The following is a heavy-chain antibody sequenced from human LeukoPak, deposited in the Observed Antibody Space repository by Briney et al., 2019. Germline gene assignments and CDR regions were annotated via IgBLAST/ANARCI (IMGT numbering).Heavy chain of an antibody. V-gene: IGHV4-34*01. CDR3: ARGLPVAGDY. CDR1: GGSFSGYY. J-gene: IGHJ4*02. CDR2: INHSGST. D-gene: IGHD6-19*01. Sequence: PSETLSLTCAVYGGSFSGYYWSWIRQPPGKGLEWIGEINHSGSTNYNPSLKSRVTISVDTSKNQFSLKLSSVTAADTTVYYCARGLPVAGDYWGQGTLVTVSS.